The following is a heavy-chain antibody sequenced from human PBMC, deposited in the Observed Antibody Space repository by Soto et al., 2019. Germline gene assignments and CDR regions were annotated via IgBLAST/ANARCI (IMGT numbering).Heavy chain of an antibody. CDR3: ARGHRITIFGVVIKYYFDY. CDR1: GGSFSGYY. Sequence: LEILSLTCAVYGGSFSGYYWSWIRQPPEKGLEWIGEINHSGSTNYNPSLKSRVTISVDTSKNQFSLKLSSVTAADTAVYYCARGHRITIFGVVIKYYFDYWGQGTLVTVSS. V-gene: IGHV4-34*01. J-gene: IGHJ4*02. CDR2: INHSGST. D-gene: IGHD3-3*01.